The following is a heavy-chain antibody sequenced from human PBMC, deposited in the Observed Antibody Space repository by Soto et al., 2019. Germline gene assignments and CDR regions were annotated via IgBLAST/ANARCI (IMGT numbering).Heavy chain of an antibody. D-gene: IGHD4-17*01. Sequence: QVQLQESGPGLVKPSQTLSLTCTVSGGSISSGGYYWSWIRQHPGKGLEWIGYIYYSGSTYYNPSLKSRVTISVDTSKNQFSLKLSSATAADTAVYYCARVFDDYGDYTYYFDYWGQGTLVTVSS. CDR1: GGSISSGGYY. CDR3: ARVFDDYGDYTYYFDY. CDR2: IYYSGST. V-gene: IGHV4-31*03. J-gene: IGHJ4*02.